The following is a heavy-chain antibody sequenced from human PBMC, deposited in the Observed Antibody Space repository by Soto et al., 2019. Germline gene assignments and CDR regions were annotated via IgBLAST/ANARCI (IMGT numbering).Heavy chain of an antibody. Sequence: EVQVVESGGDLVKPGGSLRLSCVTSGFMFSSAWMSWVRQAPGKGLEWVGRIKSKSDGGARDYAAPVNGRFSISRDDSKNTVYLQMNSLRAEDTAVYYCVEGWNDFWGQGTLVTVSS. CDR2: IKSKSDGGAR. CDR1: GFMFSSAW. CDR3: VEGWNDF. J-gene: IGHJ4*02. V-gene: IGHV3-15*01. D-gene: IGHD1-1*01.